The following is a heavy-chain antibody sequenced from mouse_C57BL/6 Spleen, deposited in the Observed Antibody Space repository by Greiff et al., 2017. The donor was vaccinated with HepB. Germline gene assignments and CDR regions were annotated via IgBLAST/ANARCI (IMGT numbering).Heavy chain of an antibody. J-gene: IGHJ3*01. D-gene: IGHD2-2*01. V-gene: IGHV1-55*01. Sequence: VQLQQPGAELVKPGASVKMSCKASGYTFTSYWITWVKQRPGQGLEWIGDIYPGSGSTNYNEKFKSKATLTVDTSSSTAYMQLSSLTSEDSAVYYCARYGYDRNFFAYWGQGTLVTVSA. CDR1: GYTFTSYW. CDR3: ARYGYDRNFFAY. CDR2: IYPGSGST.